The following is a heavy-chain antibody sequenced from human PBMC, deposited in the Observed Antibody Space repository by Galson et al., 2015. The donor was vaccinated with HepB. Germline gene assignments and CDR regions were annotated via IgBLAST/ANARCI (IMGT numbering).Heavy chain of an antibody. Sequence: SLRLSCAASGFTFSSYAMHWVRQAPGKGLEWVAVISYDGSNKYYADSVKGRFTISRDNSKNTLYLQMNSLRAEDTAVYYCARGEWETSPYFDYWGQGTLVTVSS. D-gene: IGHD1-26*01. CDR1: GFTFSSYA. V-gene: IGHV3-30*04. CDR3: ARGEWETSPYFDY. CDR2: ISYDGSNK. J-gene: IGHJ4*02.